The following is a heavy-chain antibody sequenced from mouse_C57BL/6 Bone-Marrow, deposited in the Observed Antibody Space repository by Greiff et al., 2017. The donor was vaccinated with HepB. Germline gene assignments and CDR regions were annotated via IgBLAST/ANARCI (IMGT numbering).Heavy chain of an antibody. CDR2: IDPENGDT. Sequence: VHVKQSGAELVRPGASVKLSCTASGFNIKDDYMHWVKQRPEQGLEWIGWIDPENGDTEYASKFQGKATIPADTSSNTAYLQLSSLTSEDTAVYYCTTPYYEYDEGYWGQGTTLTVSS. J-gene: IGHJ2*01. V-gene: IGHV14-4*01. CDR3: TTPYYEYDEGY. CDR1: GFNIKDDY. D-gene: IGHD2-4*01.